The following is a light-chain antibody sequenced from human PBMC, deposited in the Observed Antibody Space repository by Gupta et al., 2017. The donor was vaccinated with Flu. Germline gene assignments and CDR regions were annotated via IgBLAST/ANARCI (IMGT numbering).Light chain of an antibody. CDR3: QQHGRLPVT. V-gene: IGKV1-33*01. J-gene: IGKJ3*01. CDR2: EAP. CDR1: QDIKNY. Sequence: DAQMTQSPSSLSASVGDRVTITCQTSQDIKNYVNWFQQKAGKPPKLVIKEAPNSNLGVPSWLRGGGSDKQFTFTVSNWQPLYIATHHRQQHGRLPVTFGPGT.